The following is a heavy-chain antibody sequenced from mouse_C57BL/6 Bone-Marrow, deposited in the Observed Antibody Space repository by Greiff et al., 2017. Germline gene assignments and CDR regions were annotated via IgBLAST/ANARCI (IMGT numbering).Heavy chain of an antibody. J-gene: IGHJ3*01. CDR3: ARSDYYGSSYPFAY. Sequence: EVQLQQSGPELVKPGASVKMSCKASGYTFTDYNMHWVKQSHGKSLEWIGYINPNNGGTSYNQKFKGKATLTVNKSSSTAYMELRSLTSEDSAVYYCARSDYYGSSYPFAYWGQGTLVTVSA. CDR1: GYTFTDYN. CDR2: INPNNGGT. V-gene: IGHV1-22*01. D-gene: IGHD1-1*01.